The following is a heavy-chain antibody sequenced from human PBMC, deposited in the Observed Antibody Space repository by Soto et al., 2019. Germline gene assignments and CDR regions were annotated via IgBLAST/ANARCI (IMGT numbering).Heavy chain of an antibody. CDR2: IYASGST. CDR1: GGSISSDF. J-gene: IGHJ5*02. V-gene: IGHV4-4*07. D-gene: IGHD1-1*01. Sequence: PSETLSLTCTVSGGSISSDFWSWIRQPAGKGLEWIGRIYASGSTNYNPSLKSRVTMSVDTSQNQFSLKLTSVTAADTAVYYCVRDGTKTLRDWFDPWGLGISVTVSS. CDR3: VRDGTKTLRDWFDP.